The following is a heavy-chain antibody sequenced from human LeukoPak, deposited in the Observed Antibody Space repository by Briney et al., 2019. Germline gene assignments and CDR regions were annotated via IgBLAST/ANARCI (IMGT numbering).Heavy chain of an antibody. CDR1: GYTFTSYG. J-gene: IGHJ4*02. Sequence: ASVKVSCKASGYTFTSYGISWVRQAPGQGLEWMGWINPNSGGTNYAQKFQGRVTVTRDTSISTAYMELSRLRSDDTAVYYCARDRDDSSGYYRETLFDYWGQGTLVTVSS. CDR3: ARDRDDSSGYYRETLFDY. D-gene: IGHD3-22*01. CDR2: INPNSGGT. V-gene: IGHV1-2*02.